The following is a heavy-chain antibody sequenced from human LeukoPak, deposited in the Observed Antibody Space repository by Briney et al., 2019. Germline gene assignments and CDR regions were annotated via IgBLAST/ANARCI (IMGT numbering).Heavy chain of an antibody. CDR1: GFTFSSYG. J-gene: IGHJ3*02. D-gene: IGHD3-3*01. V-gene: IGHV3-33*01. CDR2: IWYDGSNK. Sequence: GGSLRLSCAASGFTFSSYGMHWVRQAPGKGLEWVAVIWYDGSNKYYADSVKGRFTISRDNSKNTLYLQMNSLRAEDTAVYYCARVGVGRAFDIWGQGTMVTVSS. CDR3: ARVGVGRAFDI.